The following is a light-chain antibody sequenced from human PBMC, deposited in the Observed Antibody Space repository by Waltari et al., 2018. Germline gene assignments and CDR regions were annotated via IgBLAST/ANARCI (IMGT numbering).Light chain of an antibody. J-gene: IGKJ4*01. CDR2: GAS. CDR1: QSISDY. CDR3: QQSYTTPPT. V-gene: IGKV1-39*01. Sequence: DIQMTQSPSSLSASVGDRVTITCRASQSISDYLNWYQQKPGEAPQLLIYGASSLQRGVPSRFSGSGLGTDFTLTISSLQPDDFATYSCQQSYTTPPTFGGGTKVEIK.